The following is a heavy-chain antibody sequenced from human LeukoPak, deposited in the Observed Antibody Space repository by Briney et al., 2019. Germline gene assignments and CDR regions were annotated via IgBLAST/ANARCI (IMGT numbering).Heavy chain of an antibody. CDR3: ARDSQPAESDAFDI. J-gene: IGHJ3*02. D-gene: IGHD6-13*01. Sequence: GGSLRLSCAASGLTFSSYSMNWVRQAPGKGLEWVSSISSSSSYIYYADSVKGRFTISRDNAKNSLYLQMNSLRAEDTAVYYCARDSQPAESDAFDIWGQGTMVTVSS. V-gene: IGHV3-21*01. CDR1: GLTFSSYS. CDR2: ISSSSSYI.